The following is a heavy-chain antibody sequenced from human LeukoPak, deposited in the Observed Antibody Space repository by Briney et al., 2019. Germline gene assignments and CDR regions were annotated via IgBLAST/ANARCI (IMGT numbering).Heavy chain of an antibody. Sequence: ASVKVSCKASGYTFTDYYIHWVRQAPGQGLEWMGWINPKRGGTNYAQKFQGRVALTTDTSITTAYMELSGLTSDDTAMHYCARDWPGYSSYGDFWGQGALVTVSS. CDR1: GYTFTDYY. CDR3: ARDWPGYSSYGDF. V-gene: IGHV1-2*02. CDR2: INPKRGGT. D-gene: IGHD6-13*01. J-gene: IGHJ4*02.